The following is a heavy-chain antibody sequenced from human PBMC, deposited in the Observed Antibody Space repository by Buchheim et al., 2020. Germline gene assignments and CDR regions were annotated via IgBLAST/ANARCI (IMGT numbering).Heavy chain of an antibody. CDR1: GISINNGTFY. CDR3: ARDRGAHDFGPIDY. D-gene: IGHD4-17*01. V-gene: IGHV4-31*03. CDR2: VYYTGRA. J-gene: IGHJ4*02. Sequence: QVQLQESGPGLVKPSQTLSLTCTVSGISINNGTFYWSWIRQHPGKGLEWIGYVYYTGRAYSNPSLKSRVSMSVDTSRIQFSLNLASVTAADTAVYYCARDRGAHDFGPIDYWGQGAL.